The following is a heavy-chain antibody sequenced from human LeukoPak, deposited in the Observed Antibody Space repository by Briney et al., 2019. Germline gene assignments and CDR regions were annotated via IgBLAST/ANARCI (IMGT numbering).Heavy chain of an antibody. V-gene: IGHV1-8*02. CDR2: MNPNSGNT. J-gene: IGHJ6*03. Sequence: ASVKVSCKASGYTFTGYYMHWVRQAPGQGLEWMGWMNPNSGNTGYAQKFQGRVTMTRNTSISTAYMELSSLRSEDTAVYYCATTGLRYYYMDVWGKGTTVTVSS. D-gene: IGHD2-8*02. CDR1: GYTFTGYY. CDR3: ATTGLRYYYMDV.